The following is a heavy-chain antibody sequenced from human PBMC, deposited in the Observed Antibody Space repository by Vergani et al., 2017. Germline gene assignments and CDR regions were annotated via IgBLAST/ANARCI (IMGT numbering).Heavy chain of an antibody. CDR1: GFTFNQYG. V-gene: IGHV3-33*01. J-gene: IGHJ5*02. D-gene: IGHD1-14*01. CDR3: ARDLRLLYNRFDP. Sequence: QVQLVESGGGVVQPGRSLRLSCAASGFTFNQYGMNWVRQAPGKGLEWVAVTWYDGNNKQYADSVKGRFTISRENSRSTMYLQMNILRDKDTGVYYCARDLRLLYNRFDPWGQGTLVPVSS. CDR2: TWYDGNNK.